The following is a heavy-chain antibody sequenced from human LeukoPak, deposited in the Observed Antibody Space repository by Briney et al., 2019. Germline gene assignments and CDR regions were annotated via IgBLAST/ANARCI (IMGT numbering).Heavy chain of an antibody. CDR3: AKMYYDFWSGYYDY. D-gene: IGHD3-3*01. CDR1: GFTFSSYA. V-gene: IGHV3-23*01. CDR2: ISGSGGST. Sequence: SGGSLRLSCAASGFTFSSYAMSWVRQAPGKGLEWVSAISGSGGSTYYADSVKGRFTISRDNSKNTLYLQMNSLRAEDTAVYYCAKMYYDFWSGYYDYWGQGTLVTVSS. J-gene: IGHJ4*02.